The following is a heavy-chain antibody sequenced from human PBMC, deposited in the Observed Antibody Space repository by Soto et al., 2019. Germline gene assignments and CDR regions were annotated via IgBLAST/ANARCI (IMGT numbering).Heavy chain of an antibody. CDR1: GFTFDDFT. V-gene: IGHV3-43*01. CDR2: ISWDGGST. Sequence: GGSLRLSCAASGFTFDDFTMHWIRQPPGKGLEWVSLISWDGGSTLFADTVKGRFTISRDNSKNSLYLQMNSLTTEDTALYYCLKETKNVGATSSFDSWGRGTLVTVSS. D-gene: IGHD1-26*01. J-gene: IGHJ4*02. CDR3: LKETKNVGATSSFDS.